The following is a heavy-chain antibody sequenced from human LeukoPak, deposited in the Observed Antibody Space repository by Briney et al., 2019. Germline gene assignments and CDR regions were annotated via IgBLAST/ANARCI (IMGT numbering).Heavy chain of an antibody. Sequence: GGSLRLSCAASGFTFSDYAMSWVRQAPGKGLEWVSAIRGSGANTYYADSVKGRFTLSRDNSKNTLYLQMNSLGAEDTAVYYCAKPPPAEAHFYYGMDVWGQGTTVTVSS. V-gene: IGHV3-23*01. CDR3: AKPPPAEAHFYYGMDV. CDR1: GFTFSDYA. CDR2: IRGSGANT. J-gene: IGHJ6*02.